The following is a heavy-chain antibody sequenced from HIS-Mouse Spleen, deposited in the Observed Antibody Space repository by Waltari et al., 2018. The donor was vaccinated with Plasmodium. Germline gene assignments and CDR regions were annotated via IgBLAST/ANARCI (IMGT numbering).Heavy chain of an antibody. V-gene: IGHV3-30*04. Sequence: QVQLVESGGGVVQPGRSLRLSCAASGFTFSSYAMHWVRQAPGKGREWLAVISYDVSNKYYADSVKGRFTISRDNSKNTLYLQMNSLRAEDTAVYYCARAHTGYSSSWYYYGMDVWGQGTTVTVSS. CDR2: ISYDVSNK. CDR3: ARAHTGYSSSWYYYGMDV. J-gene: IGHJ6*02. D-gene: IGHD6-13*01. CDR1: GFTFSSYA.